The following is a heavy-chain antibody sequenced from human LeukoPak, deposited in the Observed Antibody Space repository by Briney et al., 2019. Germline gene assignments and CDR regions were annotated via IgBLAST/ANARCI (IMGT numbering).Heavy chain of an antibody. J-gene: IGHJ4*02. Sequence: ASVKVSCNASGYTFTGYYMHWVRQAPGQGLEWIGWISPNSGGTNYAQKFQGRVTMTRDTAISTAYTELSRLRSDDTAVYYCARAPGGLASRGGRYFDYWGQGTLVTVSS. V-gene: IGHV1-2*02. CDR2: ISPNSGGT. D-gene: IGHD1-14*01. CDR3: ARAPGGLASRGGRYFDY. CDR1: GYTFTGYY.